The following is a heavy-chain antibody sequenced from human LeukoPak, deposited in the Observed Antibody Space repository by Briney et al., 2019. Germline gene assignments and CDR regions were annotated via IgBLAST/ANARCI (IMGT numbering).Heavy chain of an antibody. V-gene: IGHV3-15*01. CDR1: GFTFSNAW. CDR2: IKSKTDGGTT. J-gene: IGHJ6*02. D-gene: IGHD1-1*01. Sequence: PGGSLRLSCAASGFTFSNAWMSWVRQAPGKGLEWVGRIKSKTDGGTTDYAAPVKGRFTISRDDSKNTLYLQMYSLKTEDTGVCYCMSGGQLERRYYYYYGLDVWGQGTTVTVSS. CDR3: MSGGQLERRYYYYYGLDV.